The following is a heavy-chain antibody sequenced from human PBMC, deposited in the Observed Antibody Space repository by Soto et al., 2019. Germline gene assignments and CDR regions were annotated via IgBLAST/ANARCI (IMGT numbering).Heavy chain of an antibody. D-gene: IGHD2-2*02. CDR1: GGSISSAAYY. CDR2: ISHSGST. CDR3: ARDYTDGSNFFDC. Sequence: QVQLQESGPGLVKPSQTLSLTCTVSGGSISSAAYYWSWSRQHPGKGLEWMGYISHSGSTYYNPSLECRVIISVDTAKTQFSLSLTSVTAADTAVYYCARDYTDGSNFFDCWGQGALVTVSS. J-gene: IGHJ4*02. V-gene: IGHV4-31*03.